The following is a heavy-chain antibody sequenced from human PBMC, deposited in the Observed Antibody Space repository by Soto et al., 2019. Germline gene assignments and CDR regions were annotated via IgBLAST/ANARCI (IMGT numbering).Heavy chain of an antibody. Sequence: QVHLMESGGGVVQPGGSVRLSYETSGFTFTGYSMHWFRQAPGKGLEWVAVTSSDGGTKFYADSVKGRFTVSRDNSRKTLFLEMNSLRPEDTGIYYCAREVELTKWYFDNWGQGILVTVSS. D-gene: IGHD1-26*01. CDR1: GFTFTGYS. CDR2: TSSDGGTK. CDR3: AREVELTKWYFDN. V-gene: IGHV3-30-3*01. J-gene: IGHJ4*02.